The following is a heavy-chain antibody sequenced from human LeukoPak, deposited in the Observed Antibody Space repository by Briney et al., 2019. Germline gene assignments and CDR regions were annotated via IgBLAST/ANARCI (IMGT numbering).Heavy chain of an antibody. Sequence: HTGGSLRLSCAASGFTFNNFGMHWVRQAPGKGLEWVTFIQYNGNNKYYADSVKGRFTISRDNSKNTLYLQMNSLRAEDTAVYYCAKDNRDYYIDYWGQGTLVTVSS. V-gene: IGHV3-30*02. J-gene: IGHJ4*02. CDR1: GFTFNNFG. CDR3: AKDNRDYYIDY. CDR2: IQYNGNNK. D-gene: IGHD3-10*01.